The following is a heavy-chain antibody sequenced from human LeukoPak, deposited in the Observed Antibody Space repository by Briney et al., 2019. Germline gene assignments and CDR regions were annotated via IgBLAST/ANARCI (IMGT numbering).Heavy chain of an antibody. V-gene: IGHV1-69*13. CDR3: ASEDSGYDTYNWFDP. J-gene: IGHJ5*02. Sequence: ASVKVSCKASGGTFSSYAISWVRQAPGQGLEWMGGIIPIFGTANYAQKFQGRVTITADESTSTAYMELSSLRSEDTAVYYCASEDSGYDTYNWFDPWGQGTLVTVSS. D-gene: IGHD5-12*01. CDR2: IIPIFGTA. CDR1: GGTFSSYA.